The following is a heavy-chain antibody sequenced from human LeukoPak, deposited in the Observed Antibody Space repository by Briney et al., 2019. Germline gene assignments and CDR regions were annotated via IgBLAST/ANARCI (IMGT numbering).Heavy chain of an antibody. D-gene: IGHD2-21*02. J-gene: IGHJ4*02. CDR1: GGSISSSSYY. Sequence: SETLSLTCTVSGGSISSSSYYWGWIRQPPGKGLEWIGSIYYSGSTYYNPSLKSRVTISVDTSKNQFSLKLSSVTAADTAVYYCARDLATAFDYWGQGTLVTVSS. V-gene: IGHV4-39*07. CDR2: IYYSGST. CDR3: ARDLATAFDY.